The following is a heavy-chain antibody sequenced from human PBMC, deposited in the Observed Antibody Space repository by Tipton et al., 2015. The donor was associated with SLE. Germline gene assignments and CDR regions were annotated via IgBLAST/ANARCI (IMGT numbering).Heavy chain of an antibody. V-gene: IGHV4-59*01. D-gene: IGHD2-15*01. CDR3: ARDRGGGPTPDAFDI. J-gene: IGHJ3*02. CDR2: IYYSGST. CDR1: GGSISSYY. Sequence: TLSLTCTVSGGSISSYYWSWIRQPPGKGLGWVGYIYYSGSTNYNPSPKSRVTISVDTSKNQFSLKLSSVTAADTAVYYCARDRGGGPTPDAFDIWGQGTMVTVSS.